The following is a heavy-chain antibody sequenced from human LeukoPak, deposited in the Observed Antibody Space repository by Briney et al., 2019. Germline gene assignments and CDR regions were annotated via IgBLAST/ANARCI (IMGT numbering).Heavy chain of an antibody. Sequence: PGGSLRLSCAASGFTFSDYYMSWIRQAPGKGLEWVSYISSSGSTIYYADSVKGRFTISRDNSQNTLYLQMNSLRADDTAVYYCARNSGGRRYYFTDWGQGTLVTVSS. CDR1: GFTFSDYY. J-gene: IGHJ4*02. CDR3: ARNSGGRRYYFTD. D-gene: IGHD3-10*01. CDR2: ISSSGSTI. V-gene: IGHV3-11*04.